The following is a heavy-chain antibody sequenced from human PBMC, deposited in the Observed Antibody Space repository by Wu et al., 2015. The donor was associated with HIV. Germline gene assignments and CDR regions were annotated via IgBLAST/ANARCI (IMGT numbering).Heavy chain of an antibody. CDR3: ARVGVPYDAFDI. V-gene: IGHV1-46*01. CDR1: GYTFTSYY. D-gene: IGHD3-16*01. CDR2: INPSGGST. Sequence: QVQLVQSGAEVKKPGASVKVSCKASGYTFTSYYMHWVRQAPGQGLEWMGIINPSGGSTSYAQKFQGRVTMTRDTSTSTVYMELSSLRSEDTAVYYCARVGVPYDAFDIWGQGDNGHRLF. J-gene: IGHJ3*02.